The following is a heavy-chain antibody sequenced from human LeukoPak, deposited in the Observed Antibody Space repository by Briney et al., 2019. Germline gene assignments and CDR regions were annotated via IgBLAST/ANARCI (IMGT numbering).Heavy chain of an antibody. V-gene: IGHV3-7*03. CDR1: GFTLSSYW. J-gene: IGHJ4*02. CDR3: VRGNPFGGY. Sequence: GGSLRLSCAASGFTLSSYWMIWVRQAPGKGLEWVANIKQDGSEISYVDSVKGRFTISRDNAKNSLYLQMNSLRAEDTAVYYCVRGNPFGGYWGQGTLVTVSS. CDR2: IKQDGSEI. D-gene: IGHD2-15*01.